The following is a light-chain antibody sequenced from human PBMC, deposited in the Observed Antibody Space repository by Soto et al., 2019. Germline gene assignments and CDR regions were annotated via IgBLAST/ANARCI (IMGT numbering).Light chain of an antibody. CDR2: AAS. V-gene: IGKV1D-12*01. CDR1: QGSSPW. CDR3: QQANSFPIT. J-gene: IGKJ5*01. Sequence: DIQMTQSPSSVSASIGDRVTITCRASQGSSPWLAWYQQHPGKAPKLLIYAASSLHIGVPSRFSGSGSGTDFTLTISSLQPEDFTTYFCQQANSFPITFGHGKRLEIK.